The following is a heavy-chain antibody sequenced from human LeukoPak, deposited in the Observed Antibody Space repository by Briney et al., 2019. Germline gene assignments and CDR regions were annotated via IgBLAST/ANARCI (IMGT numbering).Heavy chain of an antibody. D-gene: IGHD1-26*01. V-gene: IGHV4-59*01. J-gene: IGHJ6*03. CDR3: ARGTSGSYVGYYYYYMDV. CDR1: GGSISSYY. CDR2: IYYSGST. Sequence: SETLSLTCTVSGGSISSYYWSWIRQPPGKGLEWIGYIYYSGSTNYNPSLKSRVTISVDTSKNQFSLKLSSVTAADTAVYYCARGTSGSYVGYYYYYMDVWGKGTRSPSP.